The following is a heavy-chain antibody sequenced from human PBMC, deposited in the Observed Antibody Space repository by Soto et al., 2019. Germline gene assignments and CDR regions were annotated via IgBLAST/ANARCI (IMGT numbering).Heavy chain of an antibody. J-gene: IGHJ6*02. CDR1: GFSFSTYV. V-gene: IGHV3-30*03. CDR2: ILYDGSKE. CDR3: AGPTYSSKGGRDYYYGMDV. D-gene: IGHD6-13*01. Sequence: GGSLRLSCIDSGFSFSTYVMDWVRQAPGKGLEWVARILYDGSKEFYADSVKGRFTISRDNSKNTLYLQMNSLRAEDTAVYYCAGPTYSSKGGRDYYYGMDVWGQGTTVTVSS.